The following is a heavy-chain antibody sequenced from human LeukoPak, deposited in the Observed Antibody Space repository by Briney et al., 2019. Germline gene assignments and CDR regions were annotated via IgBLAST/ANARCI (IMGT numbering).Heavy chain of an antibody. CDR3: ARVSCSGGACPFGSWFDP. V-gene: IGHV4-39*01. CDR1: GGSISRGSFY. CDR2: VYYSGDT. Sequence: SGALSLTCTVSGGSISRGSFYWGWIRQPPGKGLEWIASVYYSGDTYYNPSLESQVTISVDTSKNTFSLKLNSVTAADTAVYYCARVSCSGGACPFGSWFDPWGQGTLVTVSS. D-gene: IGHD2-15*01. J-gene: IGHJ5*02.